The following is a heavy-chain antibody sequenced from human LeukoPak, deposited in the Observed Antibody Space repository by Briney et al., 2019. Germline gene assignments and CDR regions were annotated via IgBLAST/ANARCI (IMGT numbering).Heavy chain of an antibody. CDR1: GYTFTSYY. V-gene: IGHV1-46*01. J-gene: IGHJ4*02. CDR3: ARGDPSDY. Sequence: ASVKVSCKASGYTFTSYYIHWVRQAPGQGLEWMGIINPSGGSTSYAQKFQGRVSMTRDGSTSTVYMELSSLISEDTAFYYCARGDPSDYWGQGTLVTVSS. CDR2: INPSGGST.